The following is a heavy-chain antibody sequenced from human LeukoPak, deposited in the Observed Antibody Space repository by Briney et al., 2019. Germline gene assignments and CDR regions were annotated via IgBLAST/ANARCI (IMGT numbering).Heavy chain of an antibody. Sequence: ASVKVSCKASGYTFTSYGISWVRQAPGQGLEWMGWINTNTGNPTYAQGFTGRFVFSLDTSVSTAYLQISSLKAEDTAVYYCARDGEELLHDYWGQGTLVTVSS. CDR2: INTNTGNP. CDR3: ARDGEELLHDY. J-gene: IGHJ4*02. CDR1: GYTFTSYG. D-gene: IGHD1-26*01. V-gene: IGHV7-4-1*02.